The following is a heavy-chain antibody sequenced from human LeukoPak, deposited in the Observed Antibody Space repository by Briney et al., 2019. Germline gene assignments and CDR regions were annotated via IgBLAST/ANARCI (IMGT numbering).Heavy chain of an antibody. CDR2: IYCSGST. CDR3: ARATDGGYWFDP. CDR1: GGSISSYY. V-gene: IGHV4-59*01. D-gene: IGHD4-17*01. Sequence: SETLSLTCTVSGGSISSYYWSWIRQPPGKGLEWIGYIYCSGSTNYNSSLKSRVTISVDTSKNQLSLKLSSVTAADTAVYYCARATDGGYWFDPWGQGTLVTVSS. J-gene: IGHJ5*02.